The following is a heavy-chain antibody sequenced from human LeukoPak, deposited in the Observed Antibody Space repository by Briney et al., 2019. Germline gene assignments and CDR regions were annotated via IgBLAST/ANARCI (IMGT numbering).Heavy chain of an antibody. CDR2: ISYDGSNK. V-gene: IGHV3-30-3*01. J-gene: IGHJ5*02. Sequence: GGSLRLSCAASGFTFSSYAMHWVRQAPGKGLEWVAVISYDGSNKYYADSVKGRFTISRDNSKNTLYLQMNSLGAEDTAVYYCARGPPAIVVVTATDDPWGQGTLVTVSS. CDR3: ARGPPAIVVVTATDDP. D-gene: IGHD2-21*02. CDR1: GFTFSSYA.